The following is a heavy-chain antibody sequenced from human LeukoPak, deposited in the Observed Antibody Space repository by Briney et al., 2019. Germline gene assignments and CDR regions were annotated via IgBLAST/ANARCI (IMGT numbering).Heavy chain of an antibody. J-gene: IGHJ4*02. V-gene: IGHV4-59*08. D-gene: IGHD3-10*01. CDR1: GGSISFYY. Sequence: SETLSLTCTVSGGSISFYYWSWIRQPPGKGLEWIAYIYYTGSTNYNPSLKSRVTISVDTSKNQFSLKLSSVTAADTAVYYCARVGGGSGSYYFDYWGQGTLVTVSS. CDR2: IYYTGST. CDR3: ARVGGGSGSYYFDY.